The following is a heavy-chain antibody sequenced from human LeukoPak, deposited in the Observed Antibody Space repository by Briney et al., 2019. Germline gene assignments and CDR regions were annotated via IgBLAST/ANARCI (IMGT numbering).Heavy chain of an antibody. V-gene: IGHV3-7*02. CDR1: GFSLSTYW. CDR3: SKLRS. J-gene: IGHJ4*02. Sequence: GGSLRLSCAASGFSLSTYWMSWVRQAPGKGLEWVASIKQDGSEKNYVDSVKGRFTISRGNAKNSLYLQMSGLEAEDTAVYYCSKLRSWGQGTLVTVSS. D-gene: IGHD3-10*01. CDR2: IKQDGSEK.